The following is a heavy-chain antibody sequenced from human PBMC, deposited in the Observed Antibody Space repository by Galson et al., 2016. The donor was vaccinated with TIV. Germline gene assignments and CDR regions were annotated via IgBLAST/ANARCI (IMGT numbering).Heavy chain of an antibody. CDR3: ARGFRNIVGASPFDY. Sequence: SVKVSCKASGAIFNSYAISWVRQAPGQGLEWMGGIIAIFRIANYAQKFQGRVTITADESTNTAYMELSSLRSEDTAVYYCARGFRNIVGASPFDYWGQGTLVTVSS. J-gene: IGHJ4*02. CDR2: IIAIFRIA. V-gene: IGHV1-69*13. D-gene: IGHD1-26*01. CDR1: GAIFNSYA.